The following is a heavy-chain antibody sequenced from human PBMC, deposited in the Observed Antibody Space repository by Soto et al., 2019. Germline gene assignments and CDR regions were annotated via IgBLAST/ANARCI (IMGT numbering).Heavy chain of an antibody. CDR3: ARGAVTTNYYYYGMDV. CDR2: ISYDGSSK. CDR1: GFTFGAYA. J-gene: IGHJ6*02. D-gene: IGHD4-17*01. V-gene: IGHV3-30-3*01. Sequence: HPGGSLRLSCAGSGFTFGAYAMHWVRQAPVKGLEWVAVISYDGSSKNYADSVKGRFTISRDNSKNTLFLQVSSLRDEDTALYYCARGAVTTNYYYYGMDVWGRGTTVTVSS.